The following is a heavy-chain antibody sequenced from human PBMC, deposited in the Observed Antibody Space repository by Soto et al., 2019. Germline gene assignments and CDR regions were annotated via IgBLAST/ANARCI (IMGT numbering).Heavy chain of an antibody. CDR2: IYYSGST. D-gene: IGHD5-18*01. J-gene: IGHJ3*02. Sequence: PSETLSLTCTVSGGSISSYYWSWIRQPPGKGLEWIGYIYYSGSTNYNPSLKSRVTISVDTSKNQFSLKLSSVTAADTAVYYCARDDRGYSHGPIQDAFDIWGQGTMVTVSS. CDR1: GGSISSYY. CDR3: ARDDRGYSHGPIQDAFDI. V-gene: IGHV4-59*01.